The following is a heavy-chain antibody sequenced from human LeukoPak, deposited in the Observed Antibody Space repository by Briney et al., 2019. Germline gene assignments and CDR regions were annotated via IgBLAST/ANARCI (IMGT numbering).Heavy chain of an antibody. CDR3: AKDQASYYYGSGIFDY. Sequence: GGSLRLSCAASEFTFSSYSVHWVRQAPGKGLEWVSSITSSGDYVYYADSLKGRFTISRDNSKNTLYLQMNSLRAEDTAVYYCAKDQASYYYGSGIFDYWGQGTLVTVSS. J-gene: IGHJ4*02. V-gene: IGHV3-21*04. CDR1: EFTFSSYS. CDR2: ITSSGDYV. D-gene: IGHD3-10*01.